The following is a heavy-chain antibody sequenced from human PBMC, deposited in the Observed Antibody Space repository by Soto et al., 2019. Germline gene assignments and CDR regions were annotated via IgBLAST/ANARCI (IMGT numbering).Heavy chain of an antibody. CDR3: AQKPHFDILTGYPRDAFYI. V-gene: IGHV3-30*18. D-gene: IGHD3-9*01. CDR1: GFTFSSYG. J-gene: IGHJ3*02. Sequence: PGGSLRLSCAASGFTFSSYGMHWVRQAPGKGLEWVAVISYDGSNKYYADSVKGRLTISRDNSKNTLYLQMNSLRSEDTAVYYCAQKPHFDILTGYPRDAFYIRGQGTMVTVSS. CDR2: ISYDGSNK.